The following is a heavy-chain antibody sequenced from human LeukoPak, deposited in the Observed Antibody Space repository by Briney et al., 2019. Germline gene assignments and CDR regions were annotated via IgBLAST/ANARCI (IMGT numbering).Heavy chain of an antibody. J-gene: IGHJ4*02. Sequence: SETLSLTCTVSGGSISSTSYYCGWIRQPPGEGLEWIGSIYYSGTTYYNPSLKSRVTISLDTSQNQFSLRVTSVTAADTAVYYCASQVGYGSGTYYNKLFDYWGQGTLLTVSS. V-gene: IGHV4-39*01. CDR3: ASQVGYGSGTYYNKLFDY. CDR2: IYYSGTT. D-gene: IGHD3-10*01. CDR1: GGSISSTSYY.